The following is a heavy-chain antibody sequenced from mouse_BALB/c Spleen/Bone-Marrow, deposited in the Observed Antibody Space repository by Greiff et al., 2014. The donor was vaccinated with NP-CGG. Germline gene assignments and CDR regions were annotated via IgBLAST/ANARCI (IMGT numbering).Heavy chain of an antibody. D-gene: IGHD1-1*01. V-gene: IGHV14-3*02. J-gene: IGHJ3*01. CDR1: GLNIKDTY. CDR3: ASYYYGSSSFAY. CDR2: IDPANGNT. Sequence: EVQLVESGAELVKPGASVKLSCTASGLNIKDTYMHWVKQRPEQGLEWIGRIDPANGNTKYDPMFQGKATITADTSSNTAYLQLSSLTSEDTAVYYCASYYYGSSSFAYWGQGTMVTVSA.